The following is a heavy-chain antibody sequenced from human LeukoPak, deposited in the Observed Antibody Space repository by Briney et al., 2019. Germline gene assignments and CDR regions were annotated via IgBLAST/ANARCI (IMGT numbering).Heavy chain of an antibody. D-gene: IGHD4-17*01. CDR1: GFTFSSYA. CDR3: ARRPTVTTPLTA. CDR2: ISSSSSYI. V-gene: IGHV3-21*04. Sequence: GGSLRLSCVASGFTFSSYAMSWVRLAPGKGLEWVSSISSSSSYIYYADSVKGRFTISRDNAKNSLYLQMNSLRAEDTAVYYCARRPTVTTPLTAWGQGTLVTVSS. J-gene: IGHJ5*02.